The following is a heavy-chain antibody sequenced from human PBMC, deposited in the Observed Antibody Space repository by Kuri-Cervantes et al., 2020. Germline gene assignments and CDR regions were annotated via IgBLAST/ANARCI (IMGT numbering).Heavy chain of an antibody. J-gene: IGHJ6*02. V-gene: IGHV3-33*08. Sequence: GESLKISCGASGFTFSSYSMNWVRQAPGKGLEWVAVIWYDGSNKYYADSVKGRFTISRDNSKNTLYLQMNSLRAEDTAVYYCARGGMVRGVMGLSFGYRSHYYYGMDVWGQGTTVTVSS. D-gene: IGHD3-10*01. CDR2: IWYDGSNK. CDR1: GFTFSSYS. CDR3: ARGGMVRGVMGLSFGYRSHYYYGMDV.